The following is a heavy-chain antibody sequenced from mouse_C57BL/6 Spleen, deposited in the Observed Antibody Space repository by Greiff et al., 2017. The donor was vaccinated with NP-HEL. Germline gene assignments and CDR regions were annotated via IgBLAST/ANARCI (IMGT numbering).Heavy chain of an antibody. CDR2: ISYDGSN. V-gene: IGHV3-6*01. CDR3: ARGNFDV. J-gene: IGHJ1*03. CDR1: GYSITSGYY. Sequence: EVKVEESGPGLVKPSQSLSLTCSVTGYSITSGYYWNWIRQFPGNKLEWMGYISYDGSNNYNPSLKNRISITRDTSKNQFFLKLNSVTTEDTATYYCARGNFDVWGTGTTVTVSS.